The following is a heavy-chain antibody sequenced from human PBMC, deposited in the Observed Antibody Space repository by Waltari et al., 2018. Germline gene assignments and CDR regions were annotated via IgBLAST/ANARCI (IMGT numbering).Heavy chain of an antibody. CDR1: GFTFSSYA. J-gene: IGHJ4*02. V-gene: IGHV3-23*01. CDR3: ARLGNSRGYFDY. D-gene: IGHD1-26*01. CDR2: ITTGGAP. Sequence: EVSLLESGGGLVQPGGSLRLSCAASGFTFSSYAMSWVRQTPGKGLEWVAGITTGGAPYYTDSVKGRFTISRDNSKNTLYLQMNSLRAEDTAVYYCARLGNSRGYFDYWGQGTLVTVSS.